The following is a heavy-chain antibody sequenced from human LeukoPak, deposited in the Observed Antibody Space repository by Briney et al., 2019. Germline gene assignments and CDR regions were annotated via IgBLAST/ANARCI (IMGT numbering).Heavy chain of an antibody. CDR2: IWYDGSNK. Sequence: GGSLRLSCAASGFTFSSYGMHWVRQAPGKGLEWVAVIWYDGSNKYYADSVKGRFTISRDNSKNTLYLQMNSLRAEDTAVYYCANYDFWSGYSPNWGQGTLVTVSS. CDR1: GFTFSSYG. CDR3: ANYDFWSGYSPN. V-gene: IGHV3-33*06. J-gene: IGHJ4*02. D-gene: IGHD3-3*01.